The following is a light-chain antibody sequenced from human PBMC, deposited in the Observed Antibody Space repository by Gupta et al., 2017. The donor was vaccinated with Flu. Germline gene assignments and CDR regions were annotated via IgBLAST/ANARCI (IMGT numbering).Light chain of an antibody. CDR1: SSDVGGYKY. J-gene: IGLJ3*02. CDR3: SSYTSNSTWV. Sequence: QSAQTQPASVSGSPGQSITISCTGTSSDVGGYKYVSWYQQHPGKVPKLMIYDVSNRPSGISNRFSGSKSGNTASLTISGLQAEDEADYYCSSYTSNSTWVFGGGTKLTVL. CDR2: DVS. V-gene: IGLV2-14*01.